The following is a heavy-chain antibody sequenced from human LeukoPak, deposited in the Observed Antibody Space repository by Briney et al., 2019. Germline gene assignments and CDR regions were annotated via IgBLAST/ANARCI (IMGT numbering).Heavy chain of an antibody. CDR1: GFTFSSYW. CDR2: INSDGSST. J-gene: IGHJ4*02. Sequence: PGGSLRLSCAASGFTFSSYWMHWVRQAPGKGLVWVSRINSDGSSTSYADSVKGRFTISRDNAKNTLYLQMNSLRAEDTAVYYCAGDRPNWGYFDYWGQGTLVTVSS. V-gene: IGHV3-74*01. CDR3: AGDRPNWGYFDY. D-gene: IGHD7-27*01.